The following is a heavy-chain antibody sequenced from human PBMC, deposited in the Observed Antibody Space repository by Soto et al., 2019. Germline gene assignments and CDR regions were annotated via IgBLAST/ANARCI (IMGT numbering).Heavy chain of an antibody. V-gene: IGHV3-23*01. Sequence: PGGSLRLSCAASGFTFSSHAFSWVPQAPGEGLEWVSGISVSGGSTYYADSVSGRFTISRDNAKNTLYLQMNSLRAEDTAVYYCAKAISTSRTLLDYWGQGTLVTVSS. CDR2: ISVSGGST. CDR1: GFTFSSHA. D-gene: IGHD3-9*01. CDR3: AKAISTSRTLLDY. J-gene: IGHJ4*02.